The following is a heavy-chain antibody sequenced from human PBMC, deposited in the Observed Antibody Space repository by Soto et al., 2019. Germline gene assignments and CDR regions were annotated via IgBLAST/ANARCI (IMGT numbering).Heavy chain of an antibody. Sequence: SETLSLTCTVSGGSIRSYYWSWIRQPPGKGLEWIGYIYYSGGTNYNPSLKSRVTISVDTSKNQFSLKLSSVTAADTAVYYCARGYGDSDYWGQGTLVTVAA. CDR1: GGSIRSYY. CDR3: ARGYGDSDY. CDR2: IYYSGGT. J-gene: IGHJ4*02. V-gene: IGHV4-59*01. D-gene: IGHD4-17*01.